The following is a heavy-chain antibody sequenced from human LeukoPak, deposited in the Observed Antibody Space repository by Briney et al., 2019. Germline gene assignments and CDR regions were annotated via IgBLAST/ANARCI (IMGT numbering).Heavy chain of an antibody. J-gene: IGHJ5*02. D-gene: IGHD3-3*01. CDR3: ARGRGLRFLEWLFINWFDP. CDR2: INHSGST. V-gene: IGHV4-34*01. CDR1: GGSFSGYY. Sequence: SETLSLTCAVYGGSFSGYYWSWIRQPPGKGLEWIGEINHSGSTNYNTSLKSRVTISVDTSKNQFSLKLSSVTAADTAVYYCARGRGLRFLEWLFINWFDPWGQGTLVTVSS.